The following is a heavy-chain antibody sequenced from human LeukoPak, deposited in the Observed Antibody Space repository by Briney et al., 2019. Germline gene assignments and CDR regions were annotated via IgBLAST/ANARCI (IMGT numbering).Heavy chain of an antibody. V-gene: IGHV1-46*01. D-gene: IGHD5-24*01. CDR2: INLSGGAT. CDR3: ARVDRRDASGAFDI. J-gene: IGHJ3*02. CDR1: GYTFTNHH. Sequence: ASVKVSCKASGYTFTNHHMHSVRQAPGQGFEWMGIINLSGGATTYAQSFQGRATMTWDTSTSTVYMELNSLRSEDTAVYYCARVDRRDASGAFDIWGQGTMVTVSS.